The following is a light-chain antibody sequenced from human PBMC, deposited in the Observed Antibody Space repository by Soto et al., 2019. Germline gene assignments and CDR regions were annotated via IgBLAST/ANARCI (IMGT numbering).Light chain of an antibody. CDR2: VNS. V-gene: IGLV1-40*01. CDR1: SSNIGAGYD. J-gene: IGLJ1*01. CDR3: QSYDSSLSGSNV. Sequence: QSVLTQPPSVSGAPGQRVTISCTGTSSNIGAGYDVHWYQQLPGTAPKLLIYVNSNRPSGVPDRFSGSKSGTSASLAITGLQAEEEADYYCQSYDSSLSGSNVFGTGTKLTVL.